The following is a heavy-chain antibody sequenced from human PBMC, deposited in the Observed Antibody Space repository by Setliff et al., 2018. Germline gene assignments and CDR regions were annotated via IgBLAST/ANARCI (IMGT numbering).Heavy chain of an antibody. V-gene: IGHV3-23*01. D-gene: IGHD3-16*01. CDR2: ISGSGGST. Sequence: GGSLRLSCAASGFTFSSYAMHWVRQAPGKGLEWVSAISGSGGSTDYADSVKGRFTISRDNGKNSLFLQMNSVRAEDTAVYYCARSINGYQQRYDFWGQGALVTVSS. J-gene: IGHJ4*02. CDR1: GFTFSSYA. CDR3: ARSINGYQQRYDF.